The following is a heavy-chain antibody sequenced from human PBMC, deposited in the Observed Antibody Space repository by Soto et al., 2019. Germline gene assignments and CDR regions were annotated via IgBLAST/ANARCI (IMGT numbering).Heavy chain of an antibody. CDR3: ARALPRRYYYDSSGYYYVFDY. J-gene: IGHJ4*02. D-gene: IGHD3-22*01. CDR2: ISAYNGNT. CDR1: GYTFTSYG. Sequence: QVQLVQSGAEVKKPGASVKVSCKASGYTFTSYGISWVRQAPGQGLEWMGWISAYNGNTNYAQKLKGRVTMTTDTSTSIVYMELRSLRSDDTAVYYCARALPRRYYYDSSGYYYVFDYWGQGTLVTVSS. V-gene: IGHV1-18*01.